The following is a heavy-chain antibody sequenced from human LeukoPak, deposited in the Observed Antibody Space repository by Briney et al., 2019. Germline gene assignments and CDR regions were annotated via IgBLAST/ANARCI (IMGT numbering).Heavy chain of an antibody. CDR2: ISGSGGST. CDR3: AKANYYGSGSFYSESASFDY. CDR1: GFTFSSYA. D-gene: IGHD3-10*01. J-gene: IGHJ4*02. Sequence: GGSLRLSCAASGFTFSSYAMTWVRQAPGKGLEWVSGISGSGGSTYYADSVKGRFAISRDNSKNTLYLQMNSLRAEDTAIYYCAKANYYGSGSFYSESASFDYWGQGTLATVSS. V-gene: IGHV3-23*01.